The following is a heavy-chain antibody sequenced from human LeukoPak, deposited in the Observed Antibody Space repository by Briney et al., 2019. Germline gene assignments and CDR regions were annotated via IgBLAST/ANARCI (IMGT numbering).Heavy chain of an antibody. CDR1: GFTFSSYE. Sequence: GGSLRLSCAASGFTFSSYEMNWVRQAPGKGLEWVSYISSSGRTIDYADSVKGRFTIPRDNAKHSLYLQMNSLRAEDTAVYYCARGLRGWYFDLWGRGTLVIVSS. J-gene: IGHJ2*01. V-gene: IGHV3-48*03. CDR2: ISSSGRTI. CDR3: ARGLRGWYFDL. D-gene: IGHD2-15*01.